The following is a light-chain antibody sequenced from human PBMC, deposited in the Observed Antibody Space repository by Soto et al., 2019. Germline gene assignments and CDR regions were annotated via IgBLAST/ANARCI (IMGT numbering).Light chain of an antibody. Sequence: QSALTQPASVSGSPGQSITISCTGTRSDVGGYNYVSWYQQHPDKAPKLTIYDVTNRPSGVSNRFSGSKSGNTASLTISGLQAEDEADYYCSSYTSSRYVFGTGTKLTVL. CDR3: SSYTSSRYV. J-gene: IGLJ1*01. CDR1: RSDVGGYNY. V-gene: IGLV2-14*01. CDR2: DVT.